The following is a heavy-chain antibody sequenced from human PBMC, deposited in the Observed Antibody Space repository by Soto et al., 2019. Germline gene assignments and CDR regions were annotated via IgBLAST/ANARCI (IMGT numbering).Heavy chain of an antibody. CDR3: ASAPYSSGWYQEPTGLQH. Sequence: SETLSLTCTVSGGSISSGGYYWSWIRQHPGKGLEWIGYIYYSGSTYYNPSLKSRVTISVDTSKNQFSLKLSSVTAADTAVYYCASAPYSSGWYQEPTGLQHWGQGTLVTVSS. CDR1: GGSISSGGYY. V-gene: IGHV4-31*03. CDR2: IYYSGST. D-gene: IGHD6-19*01. J-gene: IGHJ1*01.